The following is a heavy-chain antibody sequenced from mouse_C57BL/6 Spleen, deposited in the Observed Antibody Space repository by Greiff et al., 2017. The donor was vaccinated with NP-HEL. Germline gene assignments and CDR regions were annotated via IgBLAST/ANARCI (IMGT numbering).Heavy chain of an antibody. J-gene: IGHJ4*01. Sequence: QVQLQQPGPGLVQPSQSLSITCTVSGFSLTSYGVHWVRQSPGKGLEWLGVIWRGGSTDYNAAFMSRLSITKDNSKSQVFFKMNSLQADDTAIYYCASIYYDYDGYAMDYWGQGTSVTVSS. CDR2: IWRGGST. V-gene: IGHV2-5*01. D-gene: IGHD2-4*01. CDR1: GFSLTSYG. CDR3: ASIYYDYDGYAMDY.